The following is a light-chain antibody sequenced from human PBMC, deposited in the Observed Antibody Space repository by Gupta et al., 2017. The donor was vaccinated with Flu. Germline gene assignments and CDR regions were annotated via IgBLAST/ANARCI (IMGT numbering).Light chain of an antibody. CDR1: QSVSSN. CDR2: DAS. J-gene: IGKJ4*01. CDR3: QQDNNLRT. Sequence: EILMTQSPATLSVSPGETVTLSCRASQSVSSNLAWYQQRPGQAPRLLIYDASARATGIPARFSGRGSGTEFTLTSSSLQYEDFVLYYWQQDNNLRTFGGGTKVEIK. V-gene: IGKV3D-15*01.